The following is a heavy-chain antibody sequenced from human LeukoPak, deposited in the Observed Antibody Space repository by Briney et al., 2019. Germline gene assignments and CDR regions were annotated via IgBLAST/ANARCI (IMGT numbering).Heavy chain of an antibody. CDR3: ARDLSSGWYYLDP. J-gene: IGHJ4*01. V-gene: IGHV4-4*07. CDR1: ADFFSSYY. CDR2: ISAYGGT. Sequence: SEALSLTCNVSADFFSSYYWSWLRQPAGKGPQWIGRISAYGGTNYSPSLTGRVTLSLDTSKQQLSLKISSMTAADTAVYYCARDLSSGWYYLDPWGQGALVTVSS. D-gene: IGHD6-19*01.